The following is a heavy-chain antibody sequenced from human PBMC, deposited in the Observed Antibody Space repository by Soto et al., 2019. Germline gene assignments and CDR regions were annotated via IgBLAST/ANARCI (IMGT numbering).Heavy chain of an antibody. D-gene: IGHD4-17*01. V-gene: IGHV4-31*03. CDR1: GGSISSGGYY. Sequence: QVQLQESGPGLVKPSQTLSLTCTVSGGSISSGGYYWSWIRQHPGKGLEWIGYIYYSGSTYYNPSLKSRVNISVDTSKTQLARKQSSVTAANTAVYYWAGDAYGDYGDYYSGMDVRGQGTTVTVS. CDR2: IYYSGST. CDR3: AGDAYGDYGDYYSGMDV. J-gene: IGHJ6*02.